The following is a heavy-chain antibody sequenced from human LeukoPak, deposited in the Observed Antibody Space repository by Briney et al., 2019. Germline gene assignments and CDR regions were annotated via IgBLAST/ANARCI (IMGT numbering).Heavy chain of an antibody. Sequence: SQTLSLTCAISGDSVSSNSAAWNWIRQSPSRGLEWLGRTYYRSKWYNDYAVSVKSRITINPDTSKNQFSLQLNSVTPEDTAVYYCARVGPPAGYCSGGGCLRRYGMDVWGQGTTVTVSS. D-gene: IGHD2-15*01. CDR3: ARVGPPAGYCSGGGCLRRYGMDV. J-gene: IGHJ6*02. CDR1: GDSVSSNSAA. V-gene: IGHV6-1*01. CDR2: TYYRSKWYN.